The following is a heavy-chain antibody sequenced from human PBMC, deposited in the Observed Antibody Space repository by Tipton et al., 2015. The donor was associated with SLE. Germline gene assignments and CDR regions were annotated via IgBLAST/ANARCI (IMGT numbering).Heavy chain of an antibody. J-gene: IGHJ4*02. CDR2: INHSGST. V-gene: IGHV4-34*01. CDR1: GGAFSGYY. Sequence: TLSFTCAVYGGAFSGYYWIWIRQPPGKGLEWVGDINHSGSTNYNPSLKSRVTILVDSSKNQFSLMLSSVTAAVSAVYYCARGRRGAPFDYRGQGTLVTVSA. CDR3: ARGRRGAPFDY. D-gene: IGHD4/OR15-4a*01.